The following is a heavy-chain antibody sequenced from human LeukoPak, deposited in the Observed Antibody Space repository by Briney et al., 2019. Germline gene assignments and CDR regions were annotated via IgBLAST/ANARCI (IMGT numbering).Heavy chain of an antibody. CDR3: ARHKGDYYGSGSYYFPYYYYYGMDV. Sequence: PSETLSLTCTVSGGSISSYYWSWIRQPPGKGLEWIGYIYYSGSTNYNPSLKSRVTISVGTSKNQFSLKLSSVTAADTAVYYCARHKGDYYGSGSYYFPYYYYYGMDVWGQGTTVTVSS. CDR1: GGSISSYY. J-gene: IGHJ6*02. D-gene: IGHD3-10*01. CDR2: IYYSGST. V-gene: IGHV4-59*08.